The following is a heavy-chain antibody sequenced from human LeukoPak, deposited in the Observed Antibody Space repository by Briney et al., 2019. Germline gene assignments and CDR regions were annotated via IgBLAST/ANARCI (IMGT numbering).Heavy chain of an antibody. CDR2: ISGSGGST. D-gene: IGHD3-10*01. V-gene: IGHV3-23*01. Sequence: GGSLRLSCAASGFTFSSYAMSWVRQAPGKGLEWASAISGSGGSTYYADSVKGRFTISRDNSKNTLYLQMNSLRAEDTAVYYCAKRALMGSGSYYYFDYWGQGTLVTVSS. CDR3: AKRALMGSGSYYYFDY. CDR1: GFTFSSYA. J-gene: IGHJ4*02.